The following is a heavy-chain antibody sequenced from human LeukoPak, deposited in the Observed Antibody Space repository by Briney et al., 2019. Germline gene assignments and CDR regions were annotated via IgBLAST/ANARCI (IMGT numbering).Heavy chain of an antibody. CDR2: ISAYNGNT. D-gene: IGHD6-19*01. Sequence: GASVKVSCKASGYTFTSYGISRVRQAPGQGLEWMGWISAYNGNTNYAQKLQGRVTMTTDTSTSTAYMELRSLRSDDTAVYYCARDGASREYALDIAVAGSFDYWGQGTLVTVSS. CDR3: ARDGASREYALDIAVAGSFDY. CDR1: GYTFTSYG. J-gene: IGHJ4*02. V-gene: IGHV1-18*01.